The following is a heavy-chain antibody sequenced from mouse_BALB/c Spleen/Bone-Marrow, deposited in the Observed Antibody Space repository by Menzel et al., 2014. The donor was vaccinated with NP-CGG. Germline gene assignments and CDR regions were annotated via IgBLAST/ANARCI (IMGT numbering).Heavy chain of an antibody. Sequence: DVKLVESGGGLVKPGGSLKLSCAASGFTFSSYAMSWVRQTPEKRLEWVATISSGGSYTYYPDSVKGRFTISRDNAKNTLYLQMSSLRSEGTAMYYCARHDYAYWGQGTLVTVSA. V-gene: IGHV5-9-3*01. CDR1: GFTFSSYA. CDR3: ARHDYAY. CDR2: ISSGGSYT. J-gene: IGHJ3*01. D-gene: IGHD2-4*01.